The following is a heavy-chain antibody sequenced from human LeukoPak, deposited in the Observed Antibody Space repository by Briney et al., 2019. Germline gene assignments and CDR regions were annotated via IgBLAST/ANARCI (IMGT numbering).Heavy chain of an antibody. CDR2: SNPNSGGT. D-gene: IGHD5-18*01. V-gene: IGHV1-2*06. CDR3: ARDLVDTATLYYYYYMDV. Sequence: ASVKVSCKASGYTFTGYYMHWVRQAPGQGLEWMGRSNPNSGGTNYAQKFQGRVTLTRDTSISTAYMELSRLRSDDTAVYYCARDLVDTATLYYYYYMDVWGKGTTVTVSS. J-gene: IGHJ6*03. CDR1: GYTFTGYY.